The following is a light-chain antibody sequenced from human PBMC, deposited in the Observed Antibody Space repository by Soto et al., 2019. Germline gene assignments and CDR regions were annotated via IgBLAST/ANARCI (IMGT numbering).Light chain of an antibody. J-gene: IGKJ1*01. CDR1: QSVRSW. Sequence: IQMTQSPSTLSASVGDRVTITCRASQSVRSWLSWYQQKPGRAPKFLIYDASSLESGVPSRFSGSGSGTEFTLTISSLQPDDFATYYCQQYNSYWTFGQGTKVDIK. CDR2: DAS. V-gene: IGKV1-5*01. CDR3: QQYNSYWT.